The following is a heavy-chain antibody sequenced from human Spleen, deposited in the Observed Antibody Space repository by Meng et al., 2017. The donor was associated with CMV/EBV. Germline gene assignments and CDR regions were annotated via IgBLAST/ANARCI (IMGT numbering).Heavy chain of an antibody. CDR1: GFTFSSYW. J-gene: IGHJ6*02. Sequence: GGSLRLSCAASGFTFSSYWMHWVRQAPGKGLVWVSRINTDGSSTSYADSVRGRFTISRDNAKNTLYLQMNSLRAEDTAVYYCTRDSYYDSNYYGMDVWGQGTTVTVSS. D-gene: IGHD3-3*01. CDR2: INTDGSST. V-gene: IGHV3-74*01. CDR3: TRDSYYDSNYYGMDV.